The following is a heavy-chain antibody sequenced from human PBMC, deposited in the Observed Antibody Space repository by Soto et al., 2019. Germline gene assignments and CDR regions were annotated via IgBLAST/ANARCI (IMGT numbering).Heavy chain of an antibody. CDR1: GFNFNSYA. Sequence: GGSLRLSCAASGFNFNSYAMCWVRQAPGKGLEWVSAISGRGDSTYYADFVKGRFTVSRDNSKNTLYLQMNSLRAEDTAAYYCAKAGRTSGWYAYFDYWGQGTLVTVSS. D-gene: IGHD6-19*01. CDR3: AKAGRTSGWYAYFDY. CDR2: ISGRGDST. V-gene: IGHV3-23*01. J-gene: IGHJ4*02.